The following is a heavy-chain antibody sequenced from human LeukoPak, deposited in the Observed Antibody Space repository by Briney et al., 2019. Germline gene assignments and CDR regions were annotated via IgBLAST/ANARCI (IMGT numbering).Heavy chain of an antibody. V-gene: IGHV3-43*02. CDR2: ISGDGATT. CDR3: AKDNQRGGFQH. J-gene: IGHJ1*01. D-gene: IGHD3-16*01. CDR1: GFSFDDNA. Sequence: TGGSLRLSCAASGFSFDDNAMYWVRQAPGKGLEWVSLISGDGATTYYADSVKGRFNISRDNSKSSLYLQMNSLRNEDSALYYCAKDNQRGGFQHWGQGTLVTVSS.